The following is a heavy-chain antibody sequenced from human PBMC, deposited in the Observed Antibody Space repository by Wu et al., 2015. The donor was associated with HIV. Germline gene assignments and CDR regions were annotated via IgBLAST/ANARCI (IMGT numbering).Heavy chain of an antibody. Sequence: QVQLVQSGAEVKKPGSSVKVSCKASGGTFSSYAISWVRQAPGQGLEWMGGIIPIFGTANYAQKLQGRVTMTTDTSTSTAYMELRSLRSDDTAVYYCARDGGYGTSGYWGQGTLVTVSS. CDR3: ARDGGYGTSGY. D-gene: IGHD1-7*01. CDR2: IIPIFGTA. J-gene: IGHJ4*02. V-gene: IGHV1-69*05. CDR1: GGTFSSYA.